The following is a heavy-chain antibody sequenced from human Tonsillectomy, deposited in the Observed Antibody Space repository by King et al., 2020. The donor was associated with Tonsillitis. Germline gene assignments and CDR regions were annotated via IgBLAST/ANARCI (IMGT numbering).Heavy chain of an antibody. V-gene: IGHV3-30*03. Sequence: QVQLVESGGGVVQPGRSLRLSCAASGFTFSSYGMHWVRQAPGKGLEWMAVISYDGDYEYHADSVKGRFTISRDNSKNTLYLEMNSLRTEDTAVYYCARSRPGSSWYGGDFWGQGTRVTVSS. J-gene: IGHJ4*02. CDR1: GFTFSSYG. D-gene: IGHD6-13*01. CDR3: ARSRPGSSWYGGDF. CDR2: ISYDGDYE.